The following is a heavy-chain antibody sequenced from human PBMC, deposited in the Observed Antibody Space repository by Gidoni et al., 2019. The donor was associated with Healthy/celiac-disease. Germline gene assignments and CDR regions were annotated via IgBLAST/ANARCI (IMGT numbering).Heavy chain of an antibody. CDR2: INPNSGGT. J-gene: IGHJ4*02. D-gene: IGHD3-22*01. V-gene: IGHV1-2*02. CDR1: GYTFTGYY. CDR3: ARDWPQYYYDSSGFPDY. Sequence: QVQLVQSGAEVKKPGASVKVSCKASGYTFTGYYMDWVRQAPGQGLEWMGWINPNSGGTNDAQKFQGRVTMTRDTSISTAYMELSRLRSDDTAVYYCARDWPQYYYDSSGFPDYWGQGALVTVSS.